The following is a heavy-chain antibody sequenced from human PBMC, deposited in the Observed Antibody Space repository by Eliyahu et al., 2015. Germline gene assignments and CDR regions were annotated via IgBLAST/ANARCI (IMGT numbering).Heavy chain of an antibody. CDR3: AKKGRVTTMYWYFDL. CDR1: GFTFSSYA. CDR2: ISGSGDST. D-gene: IGHD4-17*01. J-gene: IGHJ2*01. V-gene: IGHV3-23*01. Sequence: EVQLLESGGGLVQPGGSLRLSCAASGFTFSSYAMXWVRQAPGKGLGWVSGISGSGDSTYYADSVKGRFTISRDNSKNTLYLQMNSLRAEDTAVYYCAKKGRVTTMYWYFDLWGRGTLVTVSS.